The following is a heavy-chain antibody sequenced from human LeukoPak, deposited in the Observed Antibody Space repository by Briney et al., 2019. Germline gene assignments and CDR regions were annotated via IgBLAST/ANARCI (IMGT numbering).Heavy chain of an antibody. CDR3: AKDRVAVTRLGAFDI. Sequence: WGSLTLSCAASGCTFSSYALSWFGQAPARGGEGVSGISGSGGSPYYADSVKGRFTISRDNSKNTLYLQMNSLRAEDTAVYYCAKDRVAVTRLGAFDIWGQGTMVTVSS. J-gene: IGHJ3*02. CDR2: ISGSGGSP. V-gene: IGHV3-23*01. CDR1: GCTFSSYA. D-gene: IGHD3-3*01.